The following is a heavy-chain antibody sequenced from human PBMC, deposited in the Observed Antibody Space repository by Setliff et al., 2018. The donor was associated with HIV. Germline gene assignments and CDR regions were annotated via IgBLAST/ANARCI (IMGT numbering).Heavy chain of an antibody. Sequence: SVKVSCKASGVSFTTSGFSWVRLAPGHGLEWMGGVIPIYVTSNYAQKFEGRLTISTDESTSTVYMELGGLTTDDTGIYYCARLDTTMMNFDYWGRGTLVTVSS. J-gene: IGHJ4*02. CDR1: GVSFTTSG. D-gene: IGHD1-1*01. CDR2: VIPIYVTS. V-gene: IGHV1-69*05. CDR3: ARLDTTMMNFDY.